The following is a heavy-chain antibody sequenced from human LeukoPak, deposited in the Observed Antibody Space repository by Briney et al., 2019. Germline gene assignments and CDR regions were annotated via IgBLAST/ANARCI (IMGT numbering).Heavy chain of an antibody. D-gene: IGHD6-19*01. CDR1: GFTFSSYS. Sequence: GGSLRLSCAASGFTFSSYSMSWVRQAPGKGLEWVSSISSSSSYIYYADSVKGRFTISRDNAKNSLYLQMNSLRAEDTAVYYCARDSSSGWYKGDYWGQGTLVTVSS. CDR2: ISSSSSYI. V-gene: IGHV3-21*01. J-gene: IGHJ4*02. CDR3: ARDSSSGWYKGDY.